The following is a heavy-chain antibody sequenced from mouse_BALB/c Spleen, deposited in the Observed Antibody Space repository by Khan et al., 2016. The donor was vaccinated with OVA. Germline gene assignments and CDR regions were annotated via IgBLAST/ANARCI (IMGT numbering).Heavy chain of an antibody. CDR1: GFSLTNYG. V-gene: IGHV2-2*02. CDR3: ARNYDYDEGLAY. J-gene: IGHJ3*01. Sequence: QVQLQQSGPGLVQPSQSLSITCTVSGFSLTNYGVHWVRQSPGKGLEWLGLLWSGGSTDYNAAFISRLSISKDNSKSQVFFKMNSLQANDTAIYYCARNYDYDEGLAYWGQGTLVTVSA. CDR2: LWSGGST. D-gene: IGHD2-4*01.